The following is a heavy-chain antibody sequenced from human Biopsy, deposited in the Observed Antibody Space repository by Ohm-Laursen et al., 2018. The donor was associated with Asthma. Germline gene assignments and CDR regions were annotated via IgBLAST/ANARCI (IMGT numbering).Heavy chain of an antibody. V-gene: IGHV4-61*01. CDR3: ARGPNYHGSGRAPIGMDV. D-gene: IGHD3-10*01. J-gene: IGHJ6*02. Sequence: GTLSLTCAVSGGSVSTGSYYWSWIRQPPGKGLEWLGFILYTGRDNYNPSLKSRVTISVDTSKNQFSLRLNSVTASDTAVYYCARGPNYHGSGRAPIGMDVWGQGTTVTVPS. CDR1: GGSVSTGSYY. CDR2: ILYTGRD.